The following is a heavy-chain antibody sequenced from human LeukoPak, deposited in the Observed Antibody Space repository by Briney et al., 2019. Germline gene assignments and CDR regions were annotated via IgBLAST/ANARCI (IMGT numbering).Heavy chain of an antibody. V-gene: IGHV3-7*01. CDR2: IKEDGSEK. Sequence: GGSLRLSCVASGFTFSTYWMSWVRQAPGKGLEGVANIKEDGSEKNYVDSVEGRFTISRDNAKNTLYLQMNSLRADNTAVYYCATYSSDFGRLDPWGQGTQVTVSS. J-gene: IGHJ5*02. CDR3: ATYSSDFGRLDP. D-gene: IGHD3-22*01. CDR1: GFTFSTYW.